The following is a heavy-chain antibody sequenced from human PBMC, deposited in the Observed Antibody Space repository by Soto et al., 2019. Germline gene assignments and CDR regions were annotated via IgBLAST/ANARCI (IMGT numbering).Heavy chain of an antibody. CDR2: IYPGDSCT. Sequence: ESLTVSCEPCGHTFNPYCIVRMPQLPGKGLESMGIIYPGDSCTRYSPSFQADVTITVDKSTSTAYLKWNTLKASDTAMYYCARNISNFRYYYYAMDAWGQGTTVT. V-gene: IGHV5-51*01. CDR3: ARNISNFRYYYYAMDA. J-gene: IGHJ6*01. CDR1: GHTFNPYC. D-gene: IGHD4-4*01.